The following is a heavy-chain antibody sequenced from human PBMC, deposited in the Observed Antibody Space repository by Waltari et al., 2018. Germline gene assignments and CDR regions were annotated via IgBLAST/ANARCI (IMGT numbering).Heavy chain of an antibody. V-gene: IGHV4-39*07. J-gene: IGHJ5*02. D-gene: IGHD3-16*02. Sequence: QLQLQESGPGLVKPSETLSLTCTVSGGSIRTSRYYWGWIRQPPGKGLEWIGSVYYSGAAYYSPSLKRRVTILVDTSKNQFSLTLSSVTVADTAVYYCGRYSTYPDVCLDPWGQGTLVTVSP. CDR1: GGSIRTSRYY. CDR3: GRYSTYPDVCLDP. CDR2: VYYSGAA.